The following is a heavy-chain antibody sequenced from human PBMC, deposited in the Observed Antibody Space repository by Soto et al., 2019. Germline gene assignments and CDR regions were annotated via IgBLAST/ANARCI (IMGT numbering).Heavy chain of an antibody. V-gene: IGHV5-51*01. CDR1: GYSFTSYW. CDR3: ARAQKDIVVVPAAIRPSYYYYYMDV. D-gene: IGHD2-2*01. CDR2: IYPGDSDT. J-gene: IGHJ6*03. Sequence: GESLKISCKVSGYSFTSYWIGWVRQMPGKGLEWIGIIYPGDSDTRYSPSFQGQVTISADKSISTAYLQWSSLKASDTAMYYCARAQKDIVVVPAAIRPSYYYYYMDVWGKGTTVTVSS.